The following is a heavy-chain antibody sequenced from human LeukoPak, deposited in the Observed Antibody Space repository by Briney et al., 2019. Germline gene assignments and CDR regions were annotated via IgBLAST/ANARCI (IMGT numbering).Heavy chain of an antibody. Sequence: GGSLRLSCAASGFTFSDYYMSWIRQAPGKGLEWVSYISSSSSVTNYADSVKGRFTISRDKAKNSLFLQVNGLRAEDTAVYYCTRDRRRAMFRGVEGVDYWGQGTLVTVSS. V-gene: IGHV3-11*06. CDR2: ISSSSSVT. CDR3: TRDRRRAMFRGVEGVDY. CDR1: GFTFSDYY. J-gene: IGHJ4*02. D-gene: IGHD3-10*01.